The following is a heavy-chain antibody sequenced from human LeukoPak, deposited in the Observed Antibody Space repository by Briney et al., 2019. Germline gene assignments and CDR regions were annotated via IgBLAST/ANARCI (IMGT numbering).Heavy chain of an antibody. J-gene: IGHJ3*02. D-gene: IGHD2-21*02. CDR3: ARDLYPLYCGGDCYSAFDI. CDR2: IYYSGST. Sequence: SETLSLTCTVSGGSISSSSYYWGWIRQPPGKGLEWIGSIYYSGSTYYNPSLKSRVTISVDTSKNQFSLKLSSVTAADTAVYYCARDLYPLYCGGDCYSAFDIWGQGTMVTVSS. CDR1: GGSISSSSYY. V-gene: IGHV4-39*02.